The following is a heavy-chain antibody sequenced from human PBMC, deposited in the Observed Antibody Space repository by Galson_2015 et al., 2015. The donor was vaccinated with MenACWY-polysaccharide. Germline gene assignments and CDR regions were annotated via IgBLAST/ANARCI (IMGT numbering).Heavy chain of an antibody. CDR1: GGSISHYC. Sequence: ETLSLTCTVSGGSISHYCWSWIRQPPGKGLEWIGYIHYSGSTNYNPSLKSRVTISLDTSKNQFSLELSSVTAADTAVYYCARANADFVFGYWGQGTLVTVSS. CDR2: IHYSGST. CDR3: ARANADFVFGY. J-gene: IGHJ4*02. D-gene: IGHD1-1*01. V-gene: IGHV4-59*01.